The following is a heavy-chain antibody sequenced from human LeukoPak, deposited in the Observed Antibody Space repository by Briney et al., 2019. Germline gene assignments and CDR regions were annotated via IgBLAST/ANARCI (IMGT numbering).Heavy chain of an antibody. CDR1: GRTFSTYA. D-gene: IGHD3-10*01. CDR3: ASPPSGDGGSFEY. V-gene: IGHV1-69*13. Sequence: SVKVSCKASGRTFSTYAISWVRQPPGQGLERMGVIVPMFNTTNYAQKFQGRVTITADESTSTAYMELSSLKSDDTAVYYCASPPSGDGGSFEYWGQGTLVTVSS. CDR2: IVPMFNTT. J-gene: IGHJ4*02.